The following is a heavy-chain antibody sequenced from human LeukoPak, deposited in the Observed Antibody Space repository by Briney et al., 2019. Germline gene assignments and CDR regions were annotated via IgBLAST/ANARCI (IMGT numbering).Heavy chain of an antibody. CDR2: ISGSGGST. Sequence: PGGSLRLSCAASGFTFSSYAMSWVRQAPGKGLEWVSAISGSGGSTYYADSVKGRFTISRDNSKNTLYLQMNSLRAEDTAVYYCAKLYDFWSGLYSWPFDYWGQGTLVTVSS. V-gene: IGHV3-23*01. CDR3: AKLYDFWSGLYSWPFDY. J-gene: IGHJ4*02. CDR1: GFTFSSYA. D-gene: IGHD3-3*01.